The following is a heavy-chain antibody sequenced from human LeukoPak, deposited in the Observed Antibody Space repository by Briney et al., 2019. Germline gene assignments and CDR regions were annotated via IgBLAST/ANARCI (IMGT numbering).Heavy chain of an antibody. D-gene: IGHD6-19*01. CDR1: GDSVSSNSAA. J-gene: IGHJ6*03. CDR2: TYYRSKWYN. Sequence: SQTLSLTCAISGDSVSSNSAAWNWIRQSPSRGLEWLGRTYYRSKWYNDYAVSVKSRITINPDTSKNQFSLQLNSVAPEDTAVYYCARGWSDSSGWYGYYYYYYMDVWGKGTTVTISS. V-gene: IGHV6-1*01. CDR3: ARGWSDSSGWYGYYYYYYMDV.